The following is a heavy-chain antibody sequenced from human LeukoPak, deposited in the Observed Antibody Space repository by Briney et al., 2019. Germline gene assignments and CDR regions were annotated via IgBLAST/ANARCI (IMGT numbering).Heavy chain of an antibody. CDR3: AKTPRPSGPFDP. D-gene: IGHD4-23*01. V-gene: IGHV3-21*01. J-gene: IGHJ5*02. CDR2: ISSSSSYI. CDR1: GFTFSSYS. Sequence: GGSLRLSCAASGFTFSSYSMNWVRQAPGKGLEWVSSISSSSSYIYYADSVKGRFTISRDNAKNSLYLQMNSLRVEDTAVYYCAKTPRPSGPFDPWGQGTLVTVSS.